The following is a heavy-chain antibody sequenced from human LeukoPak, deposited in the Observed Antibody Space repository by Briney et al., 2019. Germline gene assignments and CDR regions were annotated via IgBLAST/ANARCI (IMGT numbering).Heavy chain of an antibody. CDR3: AKGPYGSGSSINWFDP. J-gene: IGHJ5*02. Sequence: GGSLRLSCAASGFTFSSYAMSLVRQAPGKGLEWVSAISGSGGSTYYADSVKGRFTISRDNSKNTLYLQMNSLRAEDTAVYYCAKGPYGSGSSINWFDPWGQGTLVTVSS. CDR1: GFTFSSYA. D-gene: IGHD3-10*01. V-gene: IGHV3-23*01. CDR2: ISGSGGST.